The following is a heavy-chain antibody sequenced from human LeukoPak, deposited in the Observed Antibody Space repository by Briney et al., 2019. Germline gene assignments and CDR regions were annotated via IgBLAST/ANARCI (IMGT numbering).Heavy chain of an antibody. CDR2: ISGSGSII. D-gene: IGHD3-3*01. CDR1: EFTFSSYG. J-gene: IGHJ4*02. Sequence: GGSLRLSCAASEFTFSSYGMNWVRQAPGKGLEWVSYISGSGSIIYYADSVKGRFTISRDNAKNSLYMQMNSLRAEDTAVYYCARGGYTIFDYWGQGTLVTASS. V-gene: IGHV3-48*03. CDR3: ARGGYTIFDY.